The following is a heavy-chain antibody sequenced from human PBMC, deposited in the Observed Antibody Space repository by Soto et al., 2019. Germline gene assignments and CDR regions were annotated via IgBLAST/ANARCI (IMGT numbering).Heavy chain of an antibody. CDR2: IYYSGST. Sequence: TSETLSLTCTVSGGSISSYYWSWIRQPPGKGLEWIGYIYYSGSTNYNPSLKSRVTISVDTSKNQFSLKLSSVTAADTAVYYCASVAVTPGSWFDPWGQGTLVTVSS. CDR3: ASVAVTPGSWFDP. V-gene: IGHV4-59*01. J-gene: IGHJ5*02. D-gene: IGHD2-15*01. CDR1: GGSISSYY.